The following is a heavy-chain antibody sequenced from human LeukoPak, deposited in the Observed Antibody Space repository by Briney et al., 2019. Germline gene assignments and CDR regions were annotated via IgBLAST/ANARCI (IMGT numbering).Heavy chain of an antibody. CDR2: INSNNGGT. CDR1: GYTFTAYY. V-gene: IGHV1-2*03. D-gene: IGHD3-10*01. Sequence: LGASVKVSCTASGYTFTAYYLHWVRQAPGQGLEWVGWINSNNGGTGYAQKFQGRVTMTRDTSITTVYMELSRLRSDDTAVYYCARDSRVRGVMTYWGQGTLVTVSS. CDR3: ARDSRVRGVMTY. J-gene: IGHJ4*02.